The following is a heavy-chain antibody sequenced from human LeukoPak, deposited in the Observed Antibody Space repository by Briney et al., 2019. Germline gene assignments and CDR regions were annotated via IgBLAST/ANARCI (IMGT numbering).Heavy chain of an antibody. CDR2: ITSRDGRT. V-gene: IGHV3-23*01. CDR3: ARDPNGEYLGAFDF. D-gene: IGHD4-17*01. J-gene: IGHJ3*01. CDR1: EFTFSRYA. Sequence: PGGSLRLTCAAPEFTFSRYAMTWVRQAPGKGLEWVSSITSRDGRTSYADSVKGRFTVSRDNSKNTLYLQMNYLRVEDTAVYHCARDPNGEYLGAFDFWGQGTLVTVSS.